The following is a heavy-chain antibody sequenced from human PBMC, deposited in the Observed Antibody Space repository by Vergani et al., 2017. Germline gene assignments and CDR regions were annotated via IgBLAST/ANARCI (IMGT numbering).Heavy chain of an antibody. CDR3: AKGGSGSQLKGDY. CDR2: ISGSGGST. D-gene: IGHD3-10*01. Sequence: EVQLLESGGGLVQPGGSLRLSCAASGFTFSSYAMRWVRQAPGKGLEWVSAISGSGGSTYSADSVKGRFTISRDNAKTTLYLQMNSLRAEDTAVYYCAKGGSGSQLKGDYWGQGTLVTVSS. V-gene: IGHV3-23*01. J-gene: IGHJ4*02. CDR1: GFTFSSYA.